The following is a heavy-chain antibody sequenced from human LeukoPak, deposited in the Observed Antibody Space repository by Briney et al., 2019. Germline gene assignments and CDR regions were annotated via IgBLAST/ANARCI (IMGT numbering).Heavy chain of an antibody. CDR1: GGSISSGDYY. CDR3: ARGPSYGSSWYKQFDY. D-gene: IGHD6-13*01. V-gene: IGHV4-30-4*01. CDR2: IYYSGST. J-gene: IGHJ4*02. Sequence: SETLSLTCTVSGGSISSGDYYWSWIRQPPGKGLEWIGYIYYSGSTYYNPSLKSRVTISVDTSKNQFSLKLSSVTAADTAVYYCARGPSYGSSWYKQFDYWGQGTLVTVSS.